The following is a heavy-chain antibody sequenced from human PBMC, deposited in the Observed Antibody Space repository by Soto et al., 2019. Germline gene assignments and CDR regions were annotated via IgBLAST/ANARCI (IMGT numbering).Heavy chain of an antibody. D-gene: IGHD3-22*01. CDR3: ATWIVATKRYFQH. J-gene: IGHJ1*01. V-gene: IGHV4-59*08. Sequence: PSETLSLTCTVSGGSISSYYWSWIRQPPGKGLEWIGYIYYSGSTNYNPSLKSRVTISVDTSKNQFSLKLSSVTAADTAVYYCATWIVATKRYFQHWGQGTLVTVSS. CDR2: IYYSGST. CDR1: GGSISSYY.